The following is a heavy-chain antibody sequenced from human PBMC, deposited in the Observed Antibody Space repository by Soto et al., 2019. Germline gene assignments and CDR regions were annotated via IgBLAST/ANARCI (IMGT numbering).Heavy chain of an antibody. Sequence: QVPLVESGGGVVQPGRSLRLSCAASGITFSSYGMHWVRQAPGKGLEWVAIISYDGSNKHYADSVKGRFTISRDNSKNTLYLQMNSLRAEDTAVYYCAKGGGYSYGLDAFDIWGQGTMVTVSS. CDR2: ISYDGSNK. CDR1: GITFSSYG. D-gene: IGHD5-18*01. J-gene: IGHJ3*02. V-gene: IGHV3-30*18. CDR3: AKGGGYSYGLDAFDI.